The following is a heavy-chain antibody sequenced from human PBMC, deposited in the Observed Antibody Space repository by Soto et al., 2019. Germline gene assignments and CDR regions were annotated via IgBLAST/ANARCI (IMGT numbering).Heavy chain of an antibody. V-gene: IGHV1-69*12. CDR2: IIPIFGTA. D-gene: IGHD3-16*01. Sequence: QVQLVQSGAEVKKPGSSVKVSCKASGGTFSSYAISWVRQAPGQGLEWMGGIIPIFGTANYAQKFQGRVTITADESPSTAYMELSSLRSEDTAVYYCARGGRSGTFYYYCGMDVWGQGTTVTVSS. J-gene: IGHJ6*02. CDR1: GGTFSSYA. CDR3: ARGGRSGTFYYYCGMDV.